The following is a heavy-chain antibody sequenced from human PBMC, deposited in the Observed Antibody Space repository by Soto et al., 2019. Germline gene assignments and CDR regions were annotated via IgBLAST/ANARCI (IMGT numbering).Heavy chain of an antibody. CDR3: AKGFISGGYCANGICYHFDY. J-gene: IGHJ4*02. CDR2: MSYDGNNK. D-gene: IGHD2-8*01. V-gene: IGHV3-30*18. CDR1: GFTFSSYG. Sequence: QVQLVESGGGVVQPGGSLTLSCAASGFTFSSYGMHWVRQAPGKGLEWVAVMSYDGNNKYYADSVKGRFTVSRDNSRNTQFLQMNSLRVEDTAVYYCAKGFISGGYCANGICYHFDYWGQGTLVTVSS.